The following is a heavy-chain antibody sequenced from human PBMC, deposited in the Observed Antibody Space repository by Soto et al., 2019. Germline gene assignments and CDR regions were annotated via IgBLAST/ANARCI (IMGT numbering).Heavy chain of an antibody. CDR2: IRGSGTST. CDR1: GFTFSSYA. V-gene: IGHV3-23*01. CDR3: AKDTRSASGGYFDF. D-gene: IGHD2-8*02. Sequence: EVQLLESGGGLVQPGGSLRLSYAASGFTFSSYAMSWVRRAPGKGLEWVSGIRGSGTSTDYADSVKGRFTISRDNSKNTVYLQMSSLRAEDTAVYYCAKDTRSASGGYFDFWGQGTLVTVSS. J-gene: IGHJ4*02.